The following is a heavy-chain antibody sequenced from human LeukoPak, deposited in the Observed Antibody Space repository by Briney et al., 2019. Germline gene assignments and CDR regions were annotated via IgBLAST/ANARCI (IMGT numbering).Heavy chain of an antibody. CDR2: IYCSGST. J-gene: IGHJ6*03. CDR1: GGTISSHY. D-gene: IGHD2-2*01. CDR3: ARDDFYCSSTSCYYNYMDV. Sequence: PSETLPLTCIVSGGTISSHYWNWIRQPPGKGPEGIGYIYCSGSTNYNPSLKSRVTISEDTSKNQFSLKLSSVAAADTAVYYCARDDFYCSSTSCYYNYMDVWRKGTRVSVSS. V-gene: IGHV4-59*11.